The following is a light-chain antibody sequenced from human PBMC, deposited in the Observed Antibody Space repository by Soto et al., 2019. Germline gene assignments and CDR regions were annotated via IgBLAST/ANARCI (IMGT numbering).Light chain of an antibody. V-gene: IGKV3-15*01. J-gene: IGKJ1*01. Sequence: EIVLTQSPGTLSLSPGERATLSCRASQSVSSYLAWYQHKPGQAPRLLIYGASTRATGIPARFSGSGSGTEFTLTISSLQSEDFAVYYCLQYNIWPRTFGQGTKVDNK. CDR3: LQYNIWPRT. CDR2: GAS. CDR1: QSVSSY.